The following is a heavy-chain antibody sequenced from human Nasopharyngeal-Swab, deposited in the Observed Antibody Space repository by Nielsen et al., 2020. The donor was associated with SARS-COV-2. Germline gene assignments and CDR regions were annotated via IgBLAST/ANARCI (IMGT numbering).Heavy chain of an antibody. CDR3: AKLRPPPDY. CDR1: GFTFGTPA. CDR2: VSESGDVT. Sequence: GESLKISCVGSGFTFGTPAMTWVRQAPGKGLEWVSSVSESGDVTYYADSVKGRFTISRDNSKNTLYLQMNSLRAEDTAVYYCAKLRPPPDYWGQGALVTVSS. J-gene: IGHJ4*02. V-gene: IGHV3-23*01.